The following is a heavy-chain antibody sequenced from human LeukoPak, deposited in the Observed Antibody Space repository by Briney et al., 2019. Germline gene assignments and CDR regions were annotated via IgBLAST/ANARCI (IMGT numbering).Heavy chain of an antibody. D-gene: IGHD3-9*01. CDR2: ISGSGGRT. V-gene: IGHV3-23*01. CDR1: GFTFSSYA. Sequence: SGGSLRLSCAASGFTFSSYAMSWVRQAPGKGLEWVSAISGSGGRTYYADSVKGRFTISRDNSKNTLYLQMNSLRAEDTAVYYCAKGVDHYYYYMDVWGKGTTVTVSS. J-gene: IGHJ6*03. CDR3: AKGVDHYYYYMDV.